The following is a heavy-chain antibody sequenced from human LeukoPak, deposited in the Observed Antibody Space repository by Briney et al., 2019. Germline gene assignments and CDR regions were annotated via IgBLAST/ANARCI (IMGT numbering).Heavy chain of an antibody. D-gene: IGHD6-19*01. CDR1: GFTFSGYW. Sequence: PGGSLRLSCAASGFTFSGYWMSWVRQAPGKGLEWVANIKPDGSEKDYVDSVKGRFTISRDNAKNSLSLQMNSLRAEDTAMYYCSRNRGWFNFDYWGQGTLVTVSS. CDR2: IKPDGSEK. V-gene: IGHV3-7*01. CDR3: SRNRGWFNFDY. J-gene: IGHJ4*02.